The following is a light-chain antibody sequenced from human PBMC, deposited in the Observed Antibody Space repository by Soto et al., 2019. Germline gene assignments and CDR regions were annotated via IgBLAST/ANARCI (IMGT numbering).Light chain of an antibody. CDR3: PQYDILTIT. V-gene: IGKV1-33*01. J-gene: IGKJ5*01. Sequence: DIQMTQSPSSLFASVGDRVTITCQATQDINIYLNWYPQKPGKAPNVXIYDASNLEIGVLSRFSGSGAGTHCTCTISSLQTEDICTDYCPQYDILTITFGRGTRLEIK. CDR1: QDINIY. CDR2: DAS.